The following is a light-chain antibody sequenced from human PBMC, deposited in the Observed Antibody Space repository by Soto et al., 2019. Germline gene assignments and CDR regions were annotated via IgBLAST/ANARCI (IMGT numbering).Light chain of an antibody. J-gene: IGLJ1*01. V-gene: IGLV1-51*01. Sequence: QSALTQPPSVSAAPGQKVTISCSGSSSNIGNNYVSWYQQLPGTAPKLLIYDNNKRPSGIPDRFSGSKSGTSATLGITGLQTGDEADYYCGTWDNSLSSYVFGTGTEVTDL. CDR3: GTWDNSLSSYV. CDR2: DNN. CDR1: SSNIGNNY.